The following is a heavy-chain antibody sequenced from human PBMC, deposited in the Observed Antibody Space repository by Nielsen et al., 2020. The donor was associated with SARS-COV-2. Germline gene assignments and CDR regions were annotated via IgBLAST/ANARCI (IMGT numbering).Heavy chain of an antibody. Sequence: LSLTCAASGFTFSSYSMNWVRQAPGKGLEWVSSISSSSSYIYYADSVKGRFTISRDNAKNSRYLQMNSLRAEDTAVYYCAREEGGSGWSFDENDAFDIWGQGKMVTAS. J-gene: IGHJ3*02. CDR3: AREEGGSGWSFDENDAFDI. D-gene: IGHD6-19*01. V-gene: IGHV3-21*01. CDR2: ISSSSSYI. CDR1: GFTFSSYS.